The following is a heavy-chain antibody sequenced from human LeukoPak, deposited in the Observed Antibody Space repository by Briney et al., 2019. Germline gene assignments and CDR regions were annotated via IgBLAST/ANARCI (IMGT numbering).Heavy chain of an antibody. V-gene: IGHV4-61*08. Sequence: SETLSLTCTVSGGSISSGDYYWSWIRQPLGKGLEWIGYIYYSGSTNYNPSLKSRVTISVDTSKNQFSLKLSSVTAADTAVYYCARGLPGYDFWSGYYSSYFDYWGQGTLVTVSS. CDR1: GGSISSGDYY. J-gene: IGHJ4*02. CDR2: IYYSGST. D-gene: IGHD3-3*01. CDR3: ARGLPGYDFWSGYYSSYFDY.